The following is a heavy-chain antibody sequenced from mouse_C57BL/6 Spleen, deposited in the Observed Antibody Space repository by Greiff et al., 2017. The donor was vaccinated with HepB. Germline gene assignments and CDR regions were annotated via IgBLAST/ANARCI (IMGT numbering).Heavy chain of an antibody. CDR3: ARDGGTTVVADWYFDV. V-gene: IGHV5-4*01. D-gene: IGHD1-1*01. Sequence: EVKLVESGGGLVKPGGSLKLSCAASGFTFSSYAMSWVRQTPEKRLEWVATISDGGSYTYYPDNVKGRFTISRDNAKNNLYLQMSHLKSEDTAMYYCARDGGTTVVADWYFDVWGTGTTVTVSS. CDR1: GFTFSSYA. CDR2: ISDGGSYT. J-gene: IGHJ1*03.